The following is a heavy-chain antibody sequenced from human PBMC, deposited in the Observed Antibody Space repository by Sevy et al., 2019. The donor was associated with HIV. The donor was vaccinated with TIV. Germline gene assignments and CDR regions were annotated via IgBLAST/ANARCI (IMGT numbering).Heavy chain of an antibody. CDR1: GFTFSSYA. CDR3: AKDLGGDRYFDY. J-gene: IGHJ4*02. CDR2: ISGSGGST. Sequence: LSLTCASSGFTFSSYAMSWVRQAPGKGLEWVSAISGSGGSTYYADSVKGRFTISRDNSKNTLYLQMNSLRAEDTAVYYCAKDLGGDRYFDYWGQGTLVTVSS. V-gene: IGHV3-23*01. D-gene: IGHD2-21*02.